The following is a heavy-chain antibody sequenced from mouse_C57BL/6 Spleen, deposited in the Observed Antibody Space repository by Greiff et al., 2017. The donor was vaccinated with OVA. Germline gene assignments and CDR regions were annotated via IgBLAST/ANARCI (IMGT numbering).Heavy chain of an antibody. CDR3: ARGCGRGGYFDY. V-gene: IGHV1-26*01. J-gene: IGHJ2*01. CDR2: INPNNGGT. CDR1: GYTFTDYY. Sequence: VQLKQSGPELVKPGASVKISCKASGYTFTDYYMNWVKQSHGKSLELIGDINPNNGGTSYNQKFKGKATLTVDKSSSTAYMELSSLTSEDSAVYYCARGCGRGGYFDYWGQGTTLTVSS. D-gene: IGHD1-1*01.